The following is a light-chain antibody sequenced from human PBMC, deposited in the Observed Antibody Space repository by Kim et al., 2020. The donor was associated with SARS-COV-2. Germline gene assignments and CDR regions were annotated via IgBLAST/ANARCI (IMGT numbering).Light chain of an antibody. V-gene: IGKV3-20*01. CDR2: GVS. J-gene: IGKJ4*01. Sequence: LAPGGRATLSCRASQTLVASQLGWQQYKPVQAPRLLIYGVSDRVTCIPDRFSGSGSETDFTLTISRLEPEDYAIYYCQQYGSSPSFGGGTKVDIK. CDR1: QTLVASQ. CDR3: QQYGSSPS.